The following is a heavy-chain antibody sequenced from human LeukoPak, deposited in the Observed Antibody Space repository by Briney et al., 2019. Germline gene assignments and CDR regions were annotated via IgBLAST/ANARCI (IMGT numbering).Heavy chain of an antibody. D-gene: IGHD6-13*01. V-gene: IGHV3-23*01. CDR2: ISGSGGST. CDR3: AKGPCTAAAGCCFDY. J-gene: IGHJ4*02. CDR1: GFTFSSYA. Sequence: SGGSQRLSCAASGFTFSSYAMSWVRQAPGKGLEWVSAISGSGGSTYYAESVKGRFTISRDNSKNPLYLQMNSLRADATAVYYFAKGPCTAAAGCCFDYWGQGTLVTVSS.